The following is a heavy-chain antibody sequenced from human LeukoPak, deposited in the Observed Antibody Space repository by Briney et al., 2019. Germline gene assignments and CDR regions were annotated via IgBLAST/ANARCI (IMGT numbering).Heavy chain of an antibody. CDR1: GYTFTSYG. J-gene: IGHJ5*02. Sequence: ASVKVSCKASGYTFTSYGISWVRQAPGQGLEWMGWISAYNGNTNYAQKLQGRVTMTTDTSTSTAYMELRSLRSDDTAVYYCATTGEVVVAATNNWFDPWGQGTLVTVSS. D-gene: IGHD2-15*01. V-gene: IGHV1-18*01. CDR3: ATTGEVVVAATNNWFDP. CDR2: ISAYNGNT.